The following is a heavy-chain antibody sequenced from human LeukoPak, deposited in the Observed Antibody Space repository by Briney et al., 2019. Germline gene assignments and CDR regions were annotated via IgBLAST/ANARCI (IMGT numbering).Heavy chain of an antibody. CDR3: AKVAGAVAGVTSYYFDY. CDR2: ISYDGSDK. J-gene: IGHJ4*02. CDR1: GFNFHNYA. D-gene: IGHD6-19*01. V-gene: IGHV3-30*04. Sequence: PGGSPRLSCTASGFNFHNYAMHWVRQAPGKGLEWVAVISYDGSDKYYGDSVKGRFTISRDNSKNTLSLQMNSLRPEDTAVYYCAKVAGAVAGVTSYYFDYWGQGTLVTVSS.